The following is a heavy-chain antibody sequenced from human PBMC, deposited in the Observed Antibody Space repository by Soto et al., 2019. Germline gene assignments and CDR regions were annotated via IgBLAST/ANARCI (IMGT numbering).Heavy chain of an antibody. CDR1: GYTFTIYY. V-gene: IGHV1-46*01. CDR3: ARSRDRFDY. Sequence: ASVKVSCKASGYTFTIYYMHWVRQAPGQGLEWMGIISPSGGSTSYAQMFQGRVTMTRDTSTSTVYMELSSLRSEDTAIYYCARSRDRFDYWGQGTLVTVSS. CDR2: ISPSGGST. J-gene: IGHJ4*02.